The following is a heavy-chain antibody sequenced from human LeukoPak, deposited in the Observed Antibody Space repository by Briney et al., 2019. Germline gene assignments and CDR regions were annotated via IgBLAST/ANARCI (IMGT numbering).Heavy chain of an antibody. J-gene: IGHJ4*02. CDR1: GFTFSTYA. Sequence: GSLRLSCAASGFTFSTYAMHWVRQAPGKGLEWIGSIYYSGSTYYNPSLKSRVTISLDTSKDQFSLKLSSVTAADTAVYYCASHSSGWRFDYWGQGTLVTVSS. CDR2: IYYSGST. V-gene: IGHV4-39*07. D-gene: IGHD6-19*01. CDR3: ASHSSGWRFDY.